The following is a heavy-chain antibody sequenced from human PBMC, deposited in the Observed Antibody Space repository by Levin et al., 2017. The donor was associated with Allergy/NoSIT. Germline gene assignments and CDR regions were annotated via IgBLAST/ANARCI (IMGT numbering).Heavy chain of an antibody. D-gene: IGHD6-19*01. CDR1: GFTFSSYA. CDR2: ITSSGDTT. J-gene: IGHJ4*02. CDR3: AKDTQYQWLVERSFDS. V-gene: IGHV3-23*01. Sequence: GGSLRLSCAASGFTFSSYAMNWVRQAPGKGLEWVSTITSSGDTTYYADSVKGRFTISRDNSKNTLYLQMNSLRAEDTAVYYCAKDTQYQWLVERSFDSWGQGTLVTVSS.